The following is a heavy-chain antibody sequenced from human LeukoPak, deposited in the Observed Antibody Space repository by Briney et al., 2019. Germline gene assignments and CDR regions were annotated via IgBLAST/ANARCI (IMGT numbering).Heavy chain of an antibody. J-gene: IGHJ4*02. CDR3: ARARGKAVAVDY. D-gene: IGHD6-19*01. V-gene: IGHV4-39*07. Sequence: PSETLSLTCSVSGASIASTIYYWGWIRQPPGKGLEWIGSIYYSGSTYYNPSLKSRVTISVDTSKNQFSLKLSSVTAADTAVYYCARARGKAVAVDYWGQGTLVTVSS. CDR2: IYYSGST. CDR1: GASIASTIYY.